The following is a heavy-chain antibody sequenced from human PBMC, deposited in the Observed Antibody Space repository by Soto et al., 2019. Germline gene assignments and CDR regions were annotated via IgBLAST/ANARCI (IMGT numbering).Heavy chain of an antibody. CDR3: ATSYGSGYRAFDY. CDR2: VNPILSLS. CDR1: GDTFSFYS. J-gene: IGHJ4*02. V-gene: IGHV1-69*02. D-gene: IGHD3-10*01. Sequence: QVQLVQSGAEVKRPGSSMKVSCKASGDTFSFYSINWVRQAPGLGLEWMGRVNPILSLSNYAQRFQGRVTMTADKSTSTAYMVISSLRSEDTAIYYCATSYGSGYRAFDYWGQGAQVIVYS.